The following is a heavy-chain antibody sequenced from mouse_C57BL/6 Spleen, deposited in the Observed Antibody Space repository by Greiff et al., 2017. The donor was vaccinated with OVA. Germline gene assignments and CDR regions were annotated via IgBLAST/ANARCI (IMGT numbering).Heavy chain of an antibody. CDR3: ARRLTTVEGGYAMDY. CDR2: ISYDGSN. J-gene: IGHJ4*01. CDR1: GYSITSGYY. D-gene: IGHD1-1*01. Sequence: EVQLQESGPGLVKPSQSLSLTCSVTGYSITSGYYWNWIRQFPGNKLEWMGYISYDGSNNYNPSLKNRISITRDTSKNQFFLKLNSVTTEDTATYYCARRLTTVEGGYAMDYWGQGTSVTVSS. V-gene: IGHV3-6*01.